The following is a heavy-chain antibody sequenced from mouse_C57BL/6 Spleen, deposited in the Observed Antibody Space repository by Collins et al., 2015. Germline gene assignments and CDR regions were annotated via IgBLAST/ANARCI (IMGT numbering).Heavy chain of an antibody. Sequence: EVKLEESGGGLVQPGGSMKLSCVASGLTFSNHWMNWVRQSPERGLEWVAQIRLKSDNYATHYAESVKGRFTISRDDSKSSVYLQMNNLRAEDTGIYYCTDPYGMDYWGQGTSVTVSS. CDR2: IRLKSDNYAT. V-gene: IGHV6-3*01. CDR1: GLTFSNHW. J-gene: IGHJ4*01. CDR3: TDPYGMDY.